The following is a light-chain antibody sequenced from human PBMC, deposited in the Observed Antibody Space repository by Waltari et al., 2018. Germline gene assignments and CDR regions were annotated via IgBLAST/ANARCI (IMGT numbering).Light chain of an antibody. J-gene: IGKJ2*01. V-gene: IGKV3-11*01. CDR1: QSVGSY. CDR3: QQRSNWTPDT. Sequence: EIVLTQSPATLSLSPGDTATLSCRASQSVGSYLAWYQQKPGQPPRLLIYDASNRATGVPARFRASGSGTDFTLTISGLEAEEFAVYFCQQRSNWTPDTFGQGARLEIK. CDR2: DAS.